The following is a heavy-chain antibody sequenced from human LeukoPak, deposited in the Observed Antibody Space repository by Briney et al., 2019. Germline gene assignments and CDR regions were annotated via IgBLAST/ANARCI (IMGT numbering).Heavy chain of an antibody. CDR2: ISSSSSYI. J-gene: IGHJ4*02. CDR1: GFTFSSYS. D-gene: IGHD3-3*01. CDR3: ARDEINYDFWSGYFARGVHFDY. V-gene: IGHV3-21*01. Sequence: GGSLRLSCAASGFTFSSYSMNWVRQAPGKGLEWVSSISSSSSYIYYADSVKGRFTISRDNAKNSLYLQMNSLRAEDTAAYYCARDEINYDFWSGYFARGVHFDYWGQGTLVTVSS.